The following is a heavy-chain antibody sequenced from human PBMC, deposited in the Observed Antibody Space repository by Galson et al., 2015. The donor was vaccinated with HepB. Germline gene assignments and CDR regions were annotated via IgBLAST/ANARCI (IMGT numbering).Heavy chain of an antibody. CDR3: GRASHDSPGYVNSDY. J-gene: IGHJ4*02. CDR2: INSDGSST. D-gene: IGHD3-22*01. V-gene: IGHV3-74*01. CDR1: GFTFSNYW. Sequence: SLRLSCAASGFTFSNYWMHWVRQVPGKVLVWVSRINSDGSSTTYADSVQGRFTISRDNAKNTLYLQMNSLRAEDTALYYCGRASHDSPGYVNSDYWGQATLFTVSS.